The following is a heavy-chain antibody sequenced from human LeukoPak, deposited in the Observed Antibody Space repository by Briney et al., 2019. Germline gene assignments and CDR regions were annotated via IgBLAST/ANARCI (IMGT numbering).Heavy chain of an antibody. CDR3: AKMPSTEIYYFYYMDV. CDR1: GFTFSSHA. J-gene: IGHJ6*03. CDR2: ITGSGGSI. V-gene: IGHV3-23*01. Sequence: GGSLRLSCAASGFTFSSHAMTWVRQAPGKGLEWVSTITGSGGSIDYADSVKGRFTISRDNSKNTLYLHMDRLGTADTAVYYCAKMPSTEIYYFYYMDVWGKGTTVTVSS. D-gene: IGHD2-2*01.